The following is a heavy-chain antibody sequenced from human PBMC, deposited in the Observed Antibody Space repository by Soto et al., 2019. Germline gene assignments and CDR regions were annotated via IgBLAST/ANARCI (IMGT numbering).Heavy chain of an antibody. CDR1: GFTFSSYA. V-gene: IGHV3-23*01. Sequence: GGSLRLSCAASGFTFSSYAMSWVRQAPGKGLEWVSTVSGSGSNTYYAESVKGRFTISRDNSENTLYLEMISLRAEDMAIYYCAKGPHSSGWHYFDYWGQGTLVTVSS. CDR2: VSGSGSNT. J-gene: IGHJ4*02. D-gene: IGHD6-19*01. CDR3: AKGPHSSGWHYFDY.